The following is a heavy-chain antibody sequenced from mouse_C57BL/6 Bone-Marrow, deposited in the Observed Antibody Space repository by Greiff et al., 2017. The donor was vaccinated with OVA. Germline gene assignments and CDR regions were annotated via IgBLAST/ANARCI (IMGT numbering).Heavy chain of an antibody. V-gene: IGHV5-17*01. Sequence: EVQVVESGGGLVKPGGSLKLSCAASGFTFSDYGMHWVRQAPEKGLEWVAYISSGSSTIYYADTVKGRFTISRDNAKNTLFLQMTSLRSEDTAMYYCARGTGTGTYWGQGTTLTVSS. CDR2: ISSGSSTI. J-gene: IGHJ2*01. D-gene: IGHD4-1*01. CDR3: ARGTGTGTY. CDR1: GFTFSDYG.